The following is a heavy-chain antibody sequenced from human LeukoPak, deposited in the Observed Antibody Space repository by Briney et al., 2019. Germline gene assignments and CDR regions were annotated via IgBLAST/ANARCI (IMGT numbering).Heavy chain of an antibody. Sequence: GGSLRLSYTASGFTFGDYAMSWVRQAPGKGLEWVGFIRSKAYGGTIQYAASVKGRFTISRDDSKSIAYLQMNSLKTEDTAVYYCSRSRGYSGYVKYYFDYWGQGTLVTVSS. CDR1: GFTFGDYA. CDR3: SRSRGYSGYVKYYFDY. J-gene: IGHJ4*02. D-gene: IGHD5-12*01. CDR2: IRSKAYGGTI. V-gene: IGHV3-49*04.